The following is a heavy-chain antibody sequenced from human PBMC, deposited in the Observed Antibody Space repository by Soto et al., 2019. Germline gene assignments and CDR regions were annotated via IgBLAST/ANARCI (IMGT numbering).Heavy chain of an antibody. V-gene: IGHV1-2*04. CDR3: ARDQGLESSPRGMDV. Sequence: QVQLVQSGAEVKKPGSSVKVSCKASGGTFSSYAISWVRQAPGQGLEWMGGINPNSGGTNYAQKFQGWVTMTRDTSISPAYMELSRLRSDDTAVYDCARDQGLESSPRGMDVWGKGTTVTVSS. CDR2: INPNSGGT. D-gene: IGHD1-1*01. J-gene: IGHJ6*04. CDR1: GGTFSSYA.